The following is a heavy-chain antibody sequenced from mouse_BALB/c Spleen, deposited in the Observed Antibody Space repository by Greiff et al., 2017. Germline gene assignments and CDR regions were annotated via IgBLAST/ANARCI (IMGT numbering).Heavy chain of an antibody. CDR1: GFTFSSFG. CDR2: ISSGSSTI. J-gene: IGHJ2*01. CDR3: ARWDYGSYFDY. Sequence: EVHLVESGGGLVQPGGSRKLSCAASGFTFSSFGMHWVRQAPEKGLEWVAYISSGSSTIYYADTVKGRFTISRDNPKNTLFLQMTSLRSEDTAMYYCARWDYGSYFDYWGQGTTLTVSS. V-gene: IGHV5-17*02. D-gene: IGHD1-1*01.